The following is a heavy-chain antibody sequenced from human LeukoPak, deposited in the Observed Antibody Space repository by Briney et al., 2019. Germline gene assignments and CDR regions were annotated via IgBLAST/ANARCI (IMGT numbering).Heavy chain of an antibody. V-gene: IGHV1-69*05. Sequence: GASVKVSCKASGYTFTGYYMHWVRQAPGQGLEWMGGIIPIFGTANYAQKFQGRVTITTDESTSTAYMELSSLRSEDTAVYYCARDQAGGFDPWGQGTLVTVSS. CDR1: GYTFTGYY. J-gene: IGHJ5*02. CDR3: ARDQAGGFDP. D-gene: IGHD6-19*01. CDR2: IIPIFGTA.